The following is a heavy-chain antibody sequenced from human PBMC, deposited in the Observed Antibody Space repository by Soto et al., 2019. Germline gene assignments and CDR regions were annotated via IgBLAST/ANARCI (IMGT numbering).Heavy chain of an antibody. CDR3: AKDMAYCGGDCYSQLFRYYYYGMDV. J-gene: IGHJ6*02. Sequence: GGSLRLSCAASGFTFSSYAMSWVRQAPGKGLEWVSAISGSGGSTYYADSVKGRFTISRDNSKNTLYLQMNSLRAEDTAVYYCAKDMAYCGGDCYSQLFRYYYYGMDVWGQGTTVTVSS. CDR1: GFTFSSYA. CDR2: ISGSGGST. V-gene: IGHV3-23*01. D-gene: IGHD2-21*02.